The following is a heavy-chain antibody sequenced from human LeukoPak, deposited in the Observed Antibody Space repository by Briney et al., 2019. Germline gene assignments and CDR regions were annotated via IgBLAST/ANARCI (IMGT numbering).Heavy chain of an antibody. Sequence: GGSLRLSCAASGFTFSSYEMNWVRQAPGKGLEWVSYISTSGNTRYYADSVKGRFTISRDNANNSLYLQMNSLRADDTAVYYCARSSGYGVADYWGQGTLVSVSS. V-gene: IGHV3-48*03. CDR3: ARSSGYGVADY. CDR1: GFTFSSYE. D-gene: IGHD5-12*01. CDR2: ISTSGNTR. J-gene: IGHJ4*02.